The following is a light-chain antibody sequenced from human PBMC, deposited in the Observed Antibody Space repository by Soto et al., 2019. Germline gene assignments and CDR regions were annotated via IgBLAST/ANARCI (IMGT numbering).Light chain of an antibody. Sequence: DIQMTQSPSSLSASVGDRVTITCRASQSISSYLNWYQQKPGKAPKLLIYAASSLQSGVPSRFRGSGSGTDFTLTISSLQPEDFVTYYCQQSYSTPPYTFGQGTKVDIK. CDR3: QQSYSTPPYT. J-gene: IGKJ2*01. CDR2: AAS. V-gene: IGKV1-39*01. CDR1: QSISSY.